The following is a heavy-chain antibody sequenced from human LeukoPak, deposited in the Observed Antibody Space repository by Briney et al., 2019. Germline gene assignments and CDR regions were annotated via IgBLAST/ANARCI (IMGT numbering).Heavy chain of an antibody. CDR2: VYNRGNT. CDR3: ARGRYQAANYFDY. J-gene: IGHJ4*02. Sequence: SKTLSLTCSVSGGSITRYYWSWIRQPPGKGLEWIGSVYNRGNTNYNPSLKGRVTISEDTSKNQFSLKVTSVTAADTAVYYCARGRYQAANYFDYWGQGTLVTVSS. V-gene: IGHV4-59*08. D-gene: IGHD2-2*01. CDR1: GGSITRYY.